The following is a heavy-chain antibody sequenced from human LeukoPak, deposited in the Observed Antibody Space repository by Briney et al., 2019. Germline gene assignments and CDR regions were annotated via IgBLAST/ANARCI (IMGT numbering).Heavy chain of an antibody. CDR2: ISGSGGTT. J-gene: IGHJ4*02. Sequence: GGSLRLSCAASGFTFSSYAMSWVRQAAGKGLEWVSGISGSGGTTYYADSVKGRFTISRDNSKNTLYLQMNSLRAEDTAVYYCAKDTEWELLAFGYWGQGTLVTVSS. D-gene: IGHD1-26*01. V-gene: IGHV3-23*01. CDR3: AKDTEWELLAFGY. CDR1: GFTFSSYA.